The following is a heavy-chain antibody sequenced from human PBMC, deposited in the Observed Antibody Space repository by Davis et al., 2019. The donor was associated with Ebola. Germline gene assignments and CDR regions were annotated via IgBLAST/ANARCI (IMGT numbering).Heavy chain of an antibody. CDR1: GFTFNYAW. D-gene: IGHD3-22*01. V-gene: IGHV3-21*04. Sequence: PGGSLRLSCAASGFTFNYAWMSWVRQAPGKGLEWVSSISSRSTYIYYGDSVKGRFTISRDNAKNSLYLQMNSLRAEDTALYYCAKDISYYYDSSPSFPDYWGQGTLVTVSS. J-gene: IGHJ4*02. CDR2: ISSRSTYI. CDR3: AKDISYYYDSSPSFPDY.